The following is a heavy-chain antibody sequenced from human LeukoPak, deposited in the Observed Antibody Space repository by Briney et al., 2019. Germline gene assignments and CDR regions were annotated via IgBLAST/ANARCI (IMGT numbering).Heavy chain of an antibody. D-gene: IGHD3-22*01. V-gene: IGHV3-21*01. CDR2: ISSSSSYI. J-gene: IGHJ4*02. CDR1: GFTFSSYS. CDR3: AREGYYYDSSGYYYSTSFDY. Sequence: GGSLRLSCAASGFTFSSYSMNWVRQAPGKGLEWVSSISSSSSYIYYADSVKGRFTISRDNAKNSLYLQMSGLRAEDTAVYYCAREGYYYDSSGYYYSTSFDYWGQGTLVTVSS.